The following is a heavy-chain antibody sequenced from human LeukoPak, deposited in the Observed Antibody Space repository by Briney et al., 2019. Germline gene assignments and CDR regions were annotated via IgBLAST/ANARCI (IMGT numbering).Heavy chain of an antibody. CDR3: AREMYYGDYAWFY. V-gene: IGHV1-8*01. Sequence: GASVKVSCKASGYTFTSYDINWVRQATGQGLEWMGWMNPNSGNTGYAQKFQGRVTMTRNTSISTGYMGLSSLRSEDTAVYYCAREMYYGDYAWFYWGQGTLVTVSS. CDR2: MNPNSGNT. D-gene: IGHD4-17*01. J-gene: IGHJ4*02. CDR1: GYTFTSYD.